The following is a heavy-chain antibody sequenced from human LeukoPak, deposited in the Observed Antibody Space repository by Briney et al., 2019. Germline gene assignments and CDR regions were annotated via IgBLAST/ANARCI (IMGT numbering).Heavy chain of an antibody. D-gene: IGHD3-16*02. CDR1: GYTFTSYY. CDR3: ARCIMITFGGVIVPTDLDY. Sequence: GASVKVSCKASGYTFTSYYMHWVRQAPGQGLEWMGIINPSGGSTSYAQKFQGRVTMTRDTSISTAYMELSRLRSDDTAVYYCARCIMITFGGVIVPTDLDYWGQGTLVTVSS. J-gene: IGHJ4*02. V-gene: IGHV1-46*01. CDR2: INPSGGST.